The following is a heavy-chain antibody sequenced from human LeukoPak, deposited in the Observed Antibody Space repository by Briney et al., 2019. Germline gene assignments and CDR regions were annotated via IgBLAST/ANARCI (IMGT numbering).Heavy chain of an antibody. CDR1: GGSISSSSYY. Sequence: PSETLSLTCTVSGGSISSSSYYWGWIRQPPGKGLEWIGSIYYSGSTYYNPSLKSRVTISVDTSKNQFSLKLSSVTAADTAVYYCAREQLRNRNLHHYFDYWGQGTLVTVSS. D-gene: IGHD1-1*01. CDR3: AREQLRNRNLHHYFDY. CDR2: IYYSGST. J-gene: IGHJ4*02. V-gene: IGHV4-39*02.